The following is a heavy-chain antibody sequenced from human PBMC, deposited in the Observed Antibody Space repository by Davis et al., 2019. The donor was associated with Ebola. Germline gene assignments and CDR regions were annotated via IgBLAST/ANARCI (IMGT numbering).Heavy chain of an antibody. J-gene: IGHJ4*02. CDR2: ISVSSGYI. Sequence: GESLKISCAASGFIFSSYTMNWVRQAPGKGLEWVSSISVSSGYIYYEDSVKGRFTISRDNAKNSLYLQMNSLRAEDTAVYYCARDPSTTVTTGAMDYWGQGTLVTVSS. CDR3: ARDPSTTVTTGAMDY. CDR1: GFIFSSYT. D-gene: IGHD4-17*01. V-gene: IGHV3-21*01.